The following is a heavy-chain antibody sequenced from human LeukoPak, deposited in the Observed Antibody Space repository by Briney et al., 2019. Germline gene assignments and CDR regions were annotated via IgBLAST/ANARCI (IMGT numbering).Heavy chain of an antibody. CDR2: INHSGST. J-gene: IGHJ5*02. Sequence: SETLSLTCAVYGGSFSGYYWSWLRQPPGKGLEWIGEINHSGSTNYNPSLKSRVTISVDTSKNQFSLKLSSVTAADTAVYYCARGSGITMVRGVIINWFDPWGQGTLVTVSS. D-gene: IGHD3-10*01. V-gene: IGHV4-34*01. CDR3: ARGSGITMVRGVIINWFDP. CDR1: GGSFSGYY.